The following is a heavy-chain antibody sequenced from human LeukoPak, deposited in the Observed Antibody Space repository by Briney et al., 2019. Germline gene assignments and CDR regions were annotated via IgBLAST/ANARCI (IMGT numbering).Heavy chain of an antibody. V-gene: IGHV3-21*01. CDR3: ARGYSNYGYAFDI. Sequence: GGSLRLSCAASGFTFSSYNMNWVRQAPGKGLEWVSSISSSSIYIYYADSVKGRLTISRDNARNSLYLQMNSLRAEDTAVYYCARGYSNYGYAFDIWGQGTMVTVSS. CDR2: ISSSSIYI. D-gene: IGHD4-11*01. J-gene: IGHJ3*02. CDR1: GFTFSSYN.